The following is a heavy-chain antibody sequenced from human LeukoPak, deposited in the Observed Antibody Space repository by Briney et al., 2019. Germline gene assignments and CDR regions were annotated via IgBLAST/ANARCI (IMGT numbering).Heavy chain of an antibody. CDR2: IDTSGGHT. J-gene: IGHJ4*02. CDR3: AKESCSSRCNFDY. Sequence: GGSLRLSCVASGFTFSSYAMSWVRQAPGKGLEWVSAIDTSGGHTYYADSVKGRFTISRDNSENTLYLQMNSLRAEDTAVYYCAKESCSSRCNFDYWGQGTLVTVSS. V-gene: IGHV3-23*01. CDR1: GFTFSSYA. D-gene: IGHD2-2*01.